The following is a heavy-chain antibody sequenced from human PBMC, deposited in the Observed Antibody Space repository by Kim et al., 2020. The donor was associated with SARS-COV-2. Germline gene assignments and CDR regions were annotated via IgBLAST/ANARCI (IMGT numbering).Heavy chain of an antibody. J-gene: IGHJ4*02. CDR2: INPSGDFT. V-gene: IGHV1-46*01. D-gene: IGHD3-10*01. Sequence: ASVKVSCKASGYTFTNYWVHWVRQAPGQGLEWMGMINPSGDFTRYAQNFQGRLTTTFDTSTSTVYMEMSSLTSDDTAVYWCARAWFQNLDFWGQGTVVTV. CDR1: GYTFTNYW. CDR3: ARAWFQNLDF.